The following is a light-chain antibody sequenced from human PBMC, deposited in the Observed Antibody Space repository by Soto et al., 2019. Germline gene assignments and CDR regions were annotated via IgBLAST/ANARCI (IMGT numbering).Light chain of an antibody. J-gene: IGKJ3*01. CDR2: AAS. V-gene: IGKV1-8*01. CDR3: QQYYSYPPEP. Sequence: AIRMTQSPSSLSASTGDRVTITCRASQGISSYLAWYQQKPGKAPKLLIYAASTLQSGVPSRFSGSGSGTDFTLTISCLQSEDFATYYCQQYYSYPPEPFGPGTKVDIK. CDR1: QGISSY.